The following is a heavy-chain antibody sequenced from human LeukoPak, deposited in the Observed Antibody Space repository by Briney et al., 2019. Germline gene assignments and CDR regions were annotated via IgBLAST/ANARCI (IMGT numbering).Heavy chain of an antibody. CDR1: GYAFSNYG. CDR2: ISTFNGHT. D-gene: IGHD2-15*01. Sequence: GASVKVSCKASGYAFSNYGISWVRQAPGQGLAWLGWISTFNGHTTYALKFQDRGTMTTDTSTDTAYLELRSLRTDDTAVYYCARRHLVGSGYFDHWGQGTLVTVSS. J-gene: IGHJ4*02. CDR3: ARRHLVGSGYFDH. V-gene: IGHV1-18*01.